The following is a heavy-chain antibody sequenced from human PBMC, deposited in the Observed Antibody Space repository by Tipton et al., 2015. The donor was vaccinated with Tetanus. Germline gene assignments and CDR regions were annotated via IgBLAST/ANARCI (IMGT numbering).Heavy chain of an antibody. CDR3: ARANNDFPKKGPFDS. CDR1: GFPFHSYH. CDR2: VSYSGRT. D-gene: IGHD3-3*01. Sequence: LRLSCATSGFPFHSYHMAWVRQPPGKGLEWLAYVSYSGRTNSNYSLKSRITISQDTSKNQFSLRLTSVTAADTAVYYCARANNDFPKKGPFDSWGQGSLVIVSS. V-gene: IGHV4-59*01. J-gene: IGHJ4*02.